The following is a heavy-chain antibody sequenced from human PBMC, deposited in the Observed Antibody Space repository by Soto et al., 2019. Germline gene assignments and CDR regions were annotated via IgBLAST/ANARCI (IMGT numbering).Heavy chain of an antibody. Sequence: ASVKVSCKASGYTFTSYGISWVRQAPGQGLEWMGWISAYNGNTNYAQKFQGRVTITADESTSTAYMELSSLRSEDTAVYYCAGKIVVVVAAYSQFDDWGQGTLVTVSS. V-gene: IGHV1-18*01. J-gene: IGHJ4*02. CDR3: AGKIVVVVAAYSQFDD. CDR2: ISAYNGNT. D-gene: IGHD2-15*01. CDR1: GYTFTSYG.